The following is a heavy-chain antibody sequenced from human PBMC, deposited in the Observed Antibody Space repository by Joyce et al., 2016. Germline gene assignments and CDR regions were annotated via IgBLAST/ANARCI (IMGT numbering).Heavy chain of an antibody. CDR3: VRGIVVVVAGHNWFDP. D-gene: IGHD2-2*01. Sequence: QVQLQESGPGLVKPSQTLSLTCTVSGCSITSGNYYWNWTRQPAGNGLEWIGRVYTSGRTSYNPPLNSRVTIAVDTSKNQFSLKLGAVTAADTAVYYCVRGIVVVVAGHNWFDPWGQGTLVTVSS. CDR1: GCSITSGNYY. J-gene: IGHJ5*02. CDR2: VYTSGRT. V-gene: IGHV4-61*02.